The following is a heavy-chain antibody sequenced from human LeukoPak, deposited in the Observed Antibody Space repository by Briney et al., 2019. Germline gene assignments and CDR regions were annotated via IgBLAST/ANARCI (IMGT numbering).Heavy chain of an antibody. CDR2: ISTYNGNT. CDR3: ARDRMDTGTYFDY. CDR1: GYTFTTYG. Sequence: GASVKVSCRSSGYTFTTYGITWVRQAPGQGLEWTGWISTYNGNTNYAQKLQGRVTMTTDTSTSTAYMELGSLRSDDTAMYYCARDRMDTGTYFDYWGQGTLVTVSS. V-gene: IGHV1-18*01. J-gene: IGHJ4*02. D-gene: IGHD5-18*01.